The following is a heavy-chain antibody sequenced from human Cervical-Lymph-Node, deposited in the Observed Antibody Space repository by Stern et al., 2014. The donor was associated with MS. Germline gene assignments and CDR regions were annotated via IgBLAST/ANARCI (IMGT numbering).Heavy chain of an antibody. J-gene: IGHJ5*02. CDR3: ARASLGGYDWFDP. CDR1: GDSITSDTW. Sequence: QVQLQESGPGLVKASGTLSLTCAVSGDSITSDTWWSWVRQPPRKGLEWIGEIHHSGTTNYNPSLESRLTLSLDKSKNQFSLNLTSVTAADTAVYYCARASLGGYDWFDPWGQGTLVTVSS. V-gene: IGHV4-4*02. D-gene: IGHD5-12*01. CDR2: IHHSGTT.